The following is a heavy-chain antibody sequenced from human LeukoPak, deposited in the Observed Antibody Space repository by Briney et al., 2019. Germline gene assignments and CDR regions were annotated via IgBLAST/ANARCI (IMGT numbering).Heavy chain of an antibody. V-gene: IGHV3-23*01. D-gene: IGHD1-7*01. CDR3: AKEGGTGTRFDH. CDR2: ISGSGTGT. CDR1: GFTFSSSA. J-gene: IGHJ4*02. Sequence: GGSLRLSCAASGFTFSSSAMSWVRQAPGKGLYWVSAISGSGTGTYYADSVKGRFTISRDNSKNTLYLQMNSLRAEDTAVYYCAKEGGTGTRFDHWGQGTLVTVSS.